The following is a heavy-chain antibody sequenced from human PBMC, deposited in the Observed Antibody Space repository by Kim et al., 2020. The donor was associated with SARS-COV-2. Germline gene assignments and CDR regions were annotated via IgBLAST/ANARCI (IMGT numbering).Heavy chain of an antibody. D-gene: IGHD6-13*01. CDR2: IYYSGST. Sequence: SETLSLTCTVSGGSISSGDYYWSWIRQPPGKGLEWIGYIYYSGSTYYNPSLKSRVTISVDTSKNQFSLKLSSVTAADTAVYYCAATSWIYWYFDLWGRGTLVTVSS. CDR3: AATSWIYWYFDL. CDR1: GGSISSGDYY. J-gene: IGHJ2*01. V-gene: IGHV4-30-4*01.